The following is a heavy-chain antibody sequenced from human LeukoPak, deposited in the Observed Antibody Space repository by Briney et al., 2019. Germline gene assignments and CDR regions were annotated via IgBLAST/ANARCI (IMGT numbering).Heavy chain of an antibody. CDR1: GFTFSSYS. V-gene: IGHV3-48*01. CDR2: ISSSSGTI. Sequence: GGSLRLSCAASGFTFSSYSMNWVRQAPGKGLEWVSYISSSSGTIYYADSVKGRFTISRDNAKNSLYLQMNSLRAEDTAVYYCARDRIAAAGYNWFDPWGQGTLVTVSS. D-gene: IGHD6-13*01. J-gene: IGHJ5*02. CDR3: ARDRIAAAGYNWFDP.